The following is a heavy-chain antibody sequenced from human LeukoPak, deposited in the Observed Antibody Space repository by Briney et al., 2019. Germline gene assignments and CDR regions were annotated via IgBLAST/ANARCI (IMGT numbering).Heavy chain of an antibody. D-gene: IGHD6-13*01. CDR3: ARALQPGVYAFDI. J-gene: IGHJ3*02. Sequence: SETLSLTCTVSGVSISSYYWTWIRQPPGEGLEWIGYIYYSGSTNYNPSLKSRVTISVDTSKNQFSLKLSSVSAADTAVYYCARALQPGVYAFDIWGQGTMVTVSS. CDR2: IYYSGST. CDR1: GVSISSYY. V-gene: IGHV4-59*01.